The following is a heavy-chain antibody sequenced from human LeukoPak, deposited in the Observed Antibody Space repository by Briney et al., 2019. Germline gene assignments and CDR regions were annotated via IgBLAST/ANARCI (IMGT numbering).Heavy chain of an antibody. Sequence: ASVKVSCKASGYTFTSYDINWVRQAAGQGLEWRGWMKPNSGGTTYAQKVQGRVTMTRDRSISTAYMELSRLRSDDTAVYYGARHCYVATGNYFLDYWGQGTLVTVSS. J-gene: IGHJ4*02. CDR1: GYTFTSYD. CDR3: ARHCYVATGNYFLDY. D-gene: IGHD1-7*01. CDR2: MKPNSGGT. V-gene: IGHV1-2*02.